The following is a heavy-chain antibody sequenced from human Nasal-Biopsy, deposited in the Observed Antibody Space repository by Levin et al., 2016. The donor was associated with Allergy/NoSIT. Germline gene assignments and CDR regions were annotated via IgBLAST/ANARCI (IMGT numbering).Heavy chain of an antibody. CDR3: ARQLGTGYWYFDL. CDR2: IDPSDSYT. J-gene: IGHJ2*01. V-gene: IGHV5-10-1*01. D-gene: IGHD3/OR15-3a*01. Sequence: GESLKISCKGSAYSFSSYWITWVRQMPGKGLEWMGRIDPSDSYTNYSPSFQGHVTISADESVSTAYLQWHSLKASDTAMYYCARQLGTGYWYFDLWGRGTLVTVSS. CDR1: AYSFSSYW.